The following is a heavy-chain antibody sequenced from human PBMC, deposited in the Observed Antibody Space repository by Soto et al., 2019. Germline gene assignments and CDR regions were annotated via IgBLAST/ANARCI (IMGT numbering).Heavy chain of an antibody. D-gene: IGHD4-17*01. CDR2: INPKSGGT. V-gene: IGHV1-2*02. CDR3: ARDDYGGQSDKVLDY. Sequence: QVQLVQSGAEVKKPGASIKVSCKASGYTFSAYYIHWVRQAPGQGLEWMGWINPKSGGTNNAQKFQGRVTMTSDTSTSTAYMELSRLTSDDTAVYYCARDDYGGQSDKVLDYWGQGTLVTVSS. J-gene: IGHJ4*02. CDR1: GYTFSAYY.